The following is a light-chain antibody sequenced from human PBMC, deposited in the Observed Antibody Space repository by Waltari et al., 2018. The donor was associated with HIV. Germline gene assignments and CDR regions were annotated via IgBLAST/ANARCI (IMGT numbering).Light chain of an antibody. J-gene: IGLJ3*02. CDR3: CSYVGSGTWV. Sequence: QSALTQPASVSGSPGQSITIPCTGPSSDLVPWYQQHPGKAPKVMILEVSKRPSGVSNRFSGSKSGNTASLTISGLQAEDEADYYCCSYVGSGTWVFGGGTKLTVL. CDR2: EVS. V-gene: IGLV2-23*02. CDR1: SSDL.